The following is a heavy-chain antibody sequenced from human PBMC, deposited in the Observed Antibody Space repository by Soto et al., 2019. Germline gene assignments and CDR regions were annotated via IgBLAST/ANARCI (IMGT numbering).Heavy chain of an antibody. V-gene: IGHV3-30*18. D-gene: IGHD6-19*01. J-gene: IGHJ4*02. CDR2: ISYDGSHK. CDR3: AKGPRIAVAGLGES. Sequence: QVQLVESGGGVVQPGRSLRLSCAASGFTFSNYGMHWVRQAPGKGLEWVAGISYDGSHKYYADSVKGRFTISRDNSKKILSLQMISLRGDDTAVYYCAKGPRIAVAGLGESWGQGTLVSVSS. CDR1: GFTFSNYG.